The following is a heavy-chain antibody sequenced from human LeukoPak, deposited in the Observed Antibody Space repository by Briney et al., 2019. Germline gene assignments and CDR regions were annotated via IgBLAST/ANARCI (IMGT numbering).Heavy chain of an antibody. V-gene: IGHV3-23*01. Sequence: GGSLRLSCAASGFIFSNYYLVWVHQAPGKGLELISGIGANGGATYYADSVKGRFTISRDNSRETLYLHMNGLRADDTAVYYCGRDPNGDYLGAFDFWGQGTTVSVSS. CDR1: GFIFSNYY. J-gene: IGHJ3*01. D-gene: IGHD4-17*01. CDR3: GRDPNGDYLGAFDF. CDR2: IGANGGAT.